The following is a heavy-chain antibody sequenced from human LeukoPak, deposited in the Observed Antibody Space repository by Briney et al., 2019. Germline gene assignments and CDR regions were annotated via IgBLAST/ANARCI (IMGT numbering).Heavy chain of an antibody. CDR2: INSDGSST. J-gene: IGHJ4*02. Sequence: GGSLRLSCAASGFTFSAFWMHWVRQAPGKGLVWVSRINSDGSSTTYADSVKGRFTVSRDNAKNTLYLQMDSLRAEGSAVYYCARGLVHDTSGYYSDYWGQGILGTVSS. CDR3: ARGLVHDTSGYYSDY. CDR1: GFTFSAFW. D-gene: IGHD3-22*01. V-gene: IGHV3-74*01.